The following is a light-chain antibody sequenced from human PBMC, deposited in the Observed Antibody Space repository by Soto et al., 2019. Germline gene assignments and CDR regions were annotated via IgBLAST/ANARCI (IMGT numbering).Light chain of an antibody. V-gene: IGKV1-33*01. CDR2: DAS. J-gene: IGKJ4*01. CDR3: QQYNSMLS. Sequence: DIQMTQSPSSLYASVGDRVTIACQSSHDVSRNLNWFQQKPGEAPKLLIYDASNLERGVPSRFRGSGSGTDFTLTISSLQPEDVATYYCQQYNSMLSFGGGTEVE. CDR1: HDVSRN.